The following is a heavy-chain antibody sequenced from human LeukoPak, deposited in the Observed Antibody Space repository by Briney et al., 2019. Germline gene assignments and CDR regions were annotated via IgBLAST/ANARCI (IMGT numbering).Heavy chain of an antibody. CDR2: ISGSGGST. CDR3: AKDVLWLGIDY. Sequence: PGGSPRLSCGASGFTFSSYGMSWVRQAPGKGLEWVSAISGSGGSTYYADSVKGRFTISRDNSKNTLYLQMNSLRAEDTAVYYCAKDVLWLGIDYWGQGTLVTVSS. CDR1: GFTFSSYG. V-gene: IGHV3-23*01. D-gene: IGHD5-12*01. J-gene: IGHJ4*02.